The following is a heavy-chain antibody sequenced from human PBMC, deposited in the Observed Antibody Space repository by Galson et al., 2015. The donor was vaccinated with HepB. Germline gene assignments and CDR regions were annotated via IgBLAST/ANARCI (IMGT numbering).Heavy chain of an antibody. J-gene: IGHJ4*02. V-gene: IGHV3-15*07. CDR1: GFTFSNAW. D-gene: IGHD3-3*01. CDR2: IKSKTDGGTT. Sequence: SLRLSCAASGFTFSNAWMNWVRQAPGKGLEWVGRIKSKTDGGTTDYAAPVKGRFTISRDDSKNTLYLQMNSLKTEDTAVYYCTTWTYYDFWSGYGDYWGQGTLVTVSS. CDR3: TTWTYYDFWSGYGDY.